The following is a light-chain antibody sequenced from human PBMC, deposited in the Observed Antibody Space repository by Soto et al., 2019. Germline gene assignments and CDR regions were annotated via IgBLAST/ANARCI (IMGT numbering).Light chain of an antibody. Sequence: DIQRTQSPSTLSASVGDRVTITCRASQSISSWLAWYQQKPGKAPKLLIYKASSLESGVPSRFSGSGSGTEFTLTISSLQPDDFATYYCQQYNSYSPVTFGGGTKVEIK. CDR3: QQYNSYSPVT. CDR2: KAS. CDR1: QSISSW. J-gene: IGKJ4*01. V-gene: IGKV1-5*03.